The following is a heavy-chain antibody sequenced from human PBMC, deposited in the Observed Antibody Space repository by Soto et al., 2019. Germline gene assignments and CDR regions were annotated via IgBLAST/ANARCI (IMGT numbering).Heavy chain of an antibody. V-gene: IGHV4-59*08. Sequence: LSLTCTVSGGSISSYYWSWIRQPPGKGLEWIGYIYYSGSTNYNPSLKSRVTISVDTSKNQFSLNLSSVTAADTAVYYYGTASYYNLWFDSWGQGTLVTVSS. CDR1: GGSISSYY. CDR3: GTASYYNLWFDS. J-gene: IGHJ5*01. CDR2: IYYSGST. D-gene: IGHD3-10*01.